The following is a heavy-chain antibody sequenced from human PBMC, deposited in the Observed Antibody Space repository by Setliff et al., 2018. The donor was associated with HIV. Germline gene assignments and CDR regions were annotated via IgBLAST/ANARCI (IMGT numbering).Heavy chain of an antibody. CDR1: GYIFTDYY. D-gene: IGHD6-13*01. V-gene: IGHV1-2*02. J-gene: IGHJ3*02. CDR3: ARAAGYSSSWHRYAFEI. CDR2: ITPNSGGT. Sequence: ASVKVSCKASGYIFTDYYIHWVRQAPGQGLEWMGWITPNSGGTNYAQKFQGRVSMTRDTSISTVYMELSSLRSDDTAVYYCARAAGYSSSWHRYAFEIWGQGTMVTVSS.